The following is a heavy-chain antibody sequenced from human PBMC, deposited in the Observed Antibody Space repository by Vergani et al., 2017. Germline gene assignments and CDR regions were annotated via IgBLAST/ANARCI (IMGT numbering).Heavy chain of an antibody. CDR2: IYHSGST. D-gene: IGHD2-2*01. V-gene: IGHV4-30-2*01. CDR1: GGSISSGGYS. CDR3: ARKGYCSSTSCLGDYMDV. J-gene: IGHJ6*03. Sequence: QLQLQESGSGLVKPSQTLSLTCAVSGGSISSGGYSWSWIRQPPGKGLEWIGYIYHSGSTYYNPSLKSRVTISVDRSKNQFSLKLSSVTAADTAVYYCARKGYCSSTSCLGDYMDVWGKGTTVTVS.